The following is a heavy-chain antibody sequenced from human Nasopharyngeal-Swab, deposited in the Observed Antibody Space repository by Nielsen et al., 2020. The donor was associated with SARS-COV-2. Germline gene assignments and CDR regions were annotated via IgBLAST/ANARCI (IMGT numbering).Heavy chain of an antibody. V-gene: IGHV3-30-3*01. J-gene: IGHJ6*03. CDR1: GFTFSSYA. CDR3: ARDFLSLHYMDV. CDR2: ISYDGSNK. D-gene: IGHD2/OR15-2a*01. Sequence: GGSLRLSCAASGFTFSSYAMHWVRQAPGKGLEWVAVISYDGSNKYYADSVKGRFTISRDNSKNTLYLQMNSLRAEDTAVYYCARDFLSLHYMDVWGKGTTVTVSS.